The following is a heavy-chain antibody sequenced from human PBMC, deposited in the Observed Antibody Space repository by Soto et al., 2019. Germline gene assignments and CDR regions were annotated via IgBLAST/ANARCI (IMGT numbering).Heavy chain of an antibody. CDR1: GFTFSSYG. D-gene: IGHD2-15*01. CDR3: AKSLSGVATTPCAY. J-gene: IGHJ4*02. CDR2: ISGSGGST. V-gene: IGHV3-23*01. Sequence: EVQLLESGGGSVQPGGSLRLSCAASGFTFSSYGMSWVRQAPGKGLEWVSAISGSGGSTYYADSVKGRFTISRDNSKNTLYLQLNSLRAEATAVYYGAKSLSGVATTPCAYWGQGTLVTFSS.